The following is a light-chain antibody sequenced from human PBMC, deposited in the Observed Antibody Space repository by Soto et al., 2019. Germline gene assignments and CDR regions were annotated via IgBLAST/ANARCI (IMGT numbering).Light chain of an antibody. V-gene: IGKV3-11*01. CDR1: QSVSSD. J-gene: IGKJ4*01. CDR3: QQRSNWPPLT. Sequence: EIVLTQSPATLTLSPGERATFSCRASQSVSSDLVWYQQKPGQAPRLLIYDASNRATGIPARFSGSGSGTDFTLTISSPEPEDFAVYYCQQRSNWPPLTFGGGTKVDIK. CDR2: DAS.